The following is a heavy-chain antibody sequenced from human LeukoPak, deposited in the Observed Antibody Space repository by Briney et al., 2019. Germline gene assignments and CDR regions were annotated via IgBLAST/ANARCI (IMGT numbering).Heavy chain of an antibody. Sequence: SETLSLTCSVSGNSISNHYWGWIRQPPGKGLEWIGYIYDSGSTSYNPSLKSRVTISVDTSKNQFSLKVSSVTAADTAVYYCARAWSGYSSLDYWGQGTQVTVSS. CDR3: ARAWSGYSSLDY. CDR1: GNSISNHY. D-gene: IGHD3-3*01. CDR2: IYDSGST. V-gene: IGHV4-59*11. J-gene: IGHJ4*02.